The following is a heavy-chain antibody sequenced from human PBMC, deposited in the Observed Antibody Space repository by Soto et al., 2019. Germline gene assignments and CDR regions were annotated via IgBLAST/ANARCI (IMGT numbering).Heavy chain of an antibody. CDR3: AKEYYYDSSGYYYASEVDY. CDR2: ISGSGGST. D-gene: IGHD3-22*01. CDR1: GFTFSSYA. V-gene: IGHV3-23*01. Sequence: PGGSLRLSCAASGFTFSSYAMSWVRQAPGKGLEWVSAISGSGGSTYYADSVKGRFTISRDNSKNTLYLQMDSLRAEDAAVYYCAKEYYYDSSGYYYASEVDYWGQGTLVTVS. J-gene: IGHJ4*02.